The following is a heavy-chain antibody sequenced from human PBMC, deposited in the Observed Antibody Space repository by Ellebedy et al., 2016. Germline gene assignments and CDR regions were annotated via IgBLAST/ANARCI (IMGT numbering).Heavy chain of an antibody. CDR2: INHSGIT. V-gene: IGHV4-34*01. CDR1: GGSISGYY. CDR3: ARGGGTIFGGY. Sequence: SETLSLXXAVSGGSISGYYWSWIRQTPGKGLEWIGDINHSGITDYNPSLKSRVTISIDTSKNQFSLKLTSVTAADTAVYYCARGGGTIFGGYWGQGTLVTVSS. D-gene: IGHD3-16*01. J-gene: IGHJ4*02.